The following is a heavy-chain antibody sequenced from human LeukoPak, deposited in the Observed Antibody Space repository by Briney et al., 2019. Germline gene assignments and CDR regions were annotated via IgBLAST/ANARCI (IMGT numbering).Heavy chain of an antibody. D-gene: IGHD7-27*01. Sequence: SETLSLTCTVSGGSISSYYWSWIRQPPGKGLEWIGYIYYSGSTNYNPSLKSRVTISVDTSKSQFSLKLSSVTAADTAVYYCARSLNWGVDYWGQGTLVTVSS. V-gene: IGHV4-59*01. J-gene: IGHJ4*02. CDR1: GGSISSYY. CDR2: IYYSGST. CDR3: ARSLNWGVDY.